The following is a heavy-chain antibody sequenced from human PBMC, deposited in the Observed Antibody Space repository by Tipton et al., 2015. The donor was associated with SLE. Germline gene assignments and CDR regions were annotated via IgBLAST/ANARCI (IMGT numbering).Heavy chain of an antibody. CDR1: GFTFSSYG. Sequence: GSLRLSCAASGFTFSSYGMHWVCQAPGKGLEWVSYISSSSSTIYYADSVKGRFTISRDNAKNSLYLQMNSLRAEDTAVYYCARDEAAADLDYWGQGTLVTVSS. CDR2: ISSSSSTI. CDR3: ARDEAAADLDY. D-gene: IGHD6-13*01. V-gene: IGHV3-48*01. J-gene: IGHJ4*02.